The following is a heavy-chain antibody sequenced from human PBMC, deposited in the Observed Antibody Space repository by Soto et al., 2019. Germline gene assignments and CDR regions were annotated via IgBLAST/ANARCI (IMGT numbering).Heavy chain of an antibody. CDR3: ARVRAMTRSLDAFDI. V-gene: IGHV1-2*04. Sequence: VSVKVSCKASGYTFTGYYMHWVRQAPGQGLEWMGWINPNSGGTNYAQKFQGWVTMTRDTSISTAYMELSRLRSDDTAVYYCARVRAMTRSLDAFDIWGQGTMVTVSS. CDR2: INPNSGGT. D-gene: IGHD2-21*02. J-gene: IGHJ3*02. CDR1: GYTFTGYY.